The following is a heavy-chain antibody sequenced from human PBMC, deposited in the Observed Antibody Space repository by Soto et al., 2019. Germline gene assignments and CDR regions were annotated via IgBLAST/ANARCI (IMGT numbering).Heavy chain of an antibody. Sequence: QPPGKGMEWIVSIYYSGSTYYNPSLKSRVTISVDTSKNQFSLKLSSVTAADTAVYYCARHVKPQGLWFGEVWWFVPGGQGTLVSVS. CDR2: IYYSGST. D-gene: IGHD3-10*01. V-gene: IGHV4-39*01. J-gene: IGHJ5*02. CDR3: ARHVKPQGLWFGEVWWFVP.